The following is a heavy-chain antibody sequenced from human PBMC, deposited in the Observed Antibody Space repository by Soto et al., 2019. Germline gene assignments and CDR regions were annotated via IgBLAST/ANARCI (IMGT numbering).Heavy chain of an antibody. V-gene: IGHV3-21*01. Sequence: EVQLLESGGGLVNPGGSLRLSCATSGFTXXXYSMDWVRQAPGKGLEWVSSINPTSRYVFYADSVRGRFTISRDYAENSLHLQMNGLRGEDTAVYYCARHETRLTGDGFDIWGRGTLVTVSS. CDR2: INPTSRYV. CDR1: GFTXXXYS. D-gene: IGHD3-9*01. J-gene: IGHJ3*02. CDR3: ARHETRLTGDGFDI.